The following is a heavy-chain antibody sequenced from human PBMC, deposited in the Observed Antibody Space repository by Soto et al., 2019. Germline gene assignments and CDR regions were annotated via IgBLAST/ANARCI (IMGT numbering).Heavy chain of an antibody. CDR1: GGSISSYY. Sequence: QVQLQESGPGLVKPSETLSLTCTGAGGSISSYYWSWIRQPPGKGLEWMGCIYYSGRTNYNPSLRSRLTISVDTSKNQFSLKLSSVTAADTAVYYCARPRSPSNIAVADAFDIWGQGTLVTVSS. D-gene: IGHD6-19*01. V-gene: IGHV4-59*08. J-gene: IGHJ3*02. CDR3: ARPRSPSNIAVADAFDI. CDR2: IYYSGRT.